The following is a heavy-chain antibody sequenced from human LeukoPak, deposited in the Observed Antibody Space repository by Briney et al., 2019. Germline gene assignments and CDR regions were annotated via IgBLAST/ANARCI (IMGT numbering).Heavy chain of an antibody. J-gene: IGHJ4*02. CDR2: IGARGDVT. Sequence: RGSLRLSCTVSGFAFSGYAMSWVRQAPGKGPEWVSFIGARGDVTYSADSVKGRFTISRDNSKRTLFLQMNSLRAEDTAVYYCAKVHYTASFPGSFPGRNYFDSWGQGSLVTVSS. D-gene: IGHD1-26*01. V-gene: IGHV3-23*01. CDR1: GFAFSGYA. CDR3: AKVHYTASFPGSFPGRNYFDS.